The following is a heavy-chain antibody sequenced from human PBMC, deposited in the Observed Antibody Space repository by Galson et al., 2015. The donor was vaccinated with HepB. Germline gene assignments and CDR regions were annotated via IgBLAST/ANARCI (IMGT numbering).Heavy chain of an antibody. CDR1: GGTFSSYA. J-gene: IGHJ5*02. Sequence: SVKVSRKASGGTFSSYAISWVRQAPGQGLEWMGGIIPIFGTANYAQKFQGRVTITADESTSTAYMELSSLRSEDTAVYYCAREYVSIAARPGWFDPWGQGTLVTVSS. CDR2: IIPIFGTA. V-gene: IGHV1-69*13. D-gene: IGHD6-6*01. CDR3: AREYVSIAARPGWFDP.